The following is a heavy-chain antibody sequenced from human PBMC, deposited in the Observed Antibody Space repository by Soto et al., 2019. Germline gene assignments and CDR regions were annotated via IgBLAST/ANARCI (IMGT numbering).Heavy chain of an antibody. V-gene: IGHV4-59*01. CDR3: ARERNTAMVTDRSWFDP. D-gene: IGHD5-18*01. Sequence: SETLSLTCTVSGGSISSYYWSWIRQPPGRGLEWIGYIYYSGSTNYNPSLKSRVTISVDTSKNQFSLKLSSVTAADTAVYYCARERNTAMVTDRSWFDPWGQGTLVTVSS. CDR1: GGSISSYY. CDR2: IYYSGST. J-gene: IGHJ5*02.